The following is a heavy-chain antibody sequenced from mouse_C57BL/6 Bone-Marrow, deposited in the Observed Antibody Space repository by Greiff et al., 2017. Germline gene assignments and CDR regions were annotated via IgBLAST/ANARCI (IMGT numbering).Heavy chain of an antibody. CDR3: AGKTETWGFAY. J-gene: IGHJ3*01. Sequence: QVQLQQSGPGLVQPSPSLSISCTASGFSLTSYGVHWVRQSPGQGLEWLGVIWSGGSTDYNADLIYRMSISKDNSKTQAFFKVNSQQAAVTARYCCAGKTETWGFAYWGQGTLVTVSA. CDR1: GFSLTSYG. CDR2: IWSGGST. D-gene: IGHD4-1*01. V-gene: IGHV2-2*01.